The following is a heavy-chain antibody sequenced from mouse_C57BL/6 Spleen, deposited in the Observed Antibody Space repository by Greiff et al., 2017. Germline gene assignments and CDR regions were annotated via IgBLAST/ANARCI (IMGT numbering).Heavy chain of an antibody. V-gene: IGHV1-69*01. CDR1: GYTFTSYW. CDR3: ARRDGYYYWECDV. Sequence: QVQLQQSGAELVMPGASVKLSCKASGYTFTSYWMHWVKQRPGQGLEWIGEIHPSDSNTNYNQKFKGKATLTVDKSSSTAYMQLSSLTSEDSAVDYCARRDGYYYWECDVWGTGTTVTVAS. J-gene: IGHJ1*03. CDR2: IHPSDSNT. D-gene: IGHD2-3*01.